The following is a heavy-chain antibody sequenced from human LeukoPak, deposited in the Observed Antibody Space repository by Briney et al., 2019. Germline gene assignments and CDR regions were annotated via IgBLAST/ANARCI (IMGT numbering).Heavy chain of an antibody. CDR1: GGTFGSYA. J-gene: IGHJ4*02. CDR2: IIPIFGTA. V-gene: IGHV1-69*05. Sequence: ASVKVSCKASGGTFGSYAISWVRQAPGQGLEWMGRIIPIFGTANYAQKFQGRVTITTDESTSTAYMELSSLRSEDTAVYYCARGRDGNWNDADYFDYWGQGTLVTVSS. D-gene: IGHD1-1*01. CDR3: ARGRDGNWNDADYFDY.